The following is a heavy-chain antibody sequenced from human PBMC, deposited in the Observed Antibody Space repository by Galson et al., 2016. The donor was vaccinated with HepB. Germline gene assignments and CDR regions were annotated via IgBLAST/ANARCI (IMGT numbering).Heavy chain of an antibody. CDR2: IKAEGRDK. CDR3: VRDDYLDV. D-gene: IGHD4-11*01. CDR1: GFTFSHFW. J-gene: IGHJ3*01. Sequence: SLRLSCAASGFTFSHFWMSWVRQAPGKGLEWVADIKAEGRDKFYVDSVKGRFTIARDNTKNSLYLQMNSLRAEDTAVYYCVRDDYLDVWGQGTMVIVSS. V-gene: IGHV3-7*01.